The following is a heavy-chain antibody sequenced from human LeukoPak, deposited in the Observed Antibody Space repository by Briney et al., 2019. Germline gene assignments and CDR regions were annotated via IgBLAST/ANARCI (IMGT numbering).Heavy chain of an antibody. CDR3: ARGQSRYFDWYLGFFDY. Sequence: PGGSLRLSCGASGFXFSSYMKWVRQAPGKGLEWVTSISSTSSYIYYADSVKGRFTISRDNAKNSLYLQMNSLRADVTAVYYCARGQSRYFDWYLGFFDYWGQGTLVTVSS. V-gene: IGHV3-21*01. CDR1: GFXFSSY. J-gene: IGHJ4*02. D-gene: IGHD3-9*01. CDR2: ISSTSSYI.